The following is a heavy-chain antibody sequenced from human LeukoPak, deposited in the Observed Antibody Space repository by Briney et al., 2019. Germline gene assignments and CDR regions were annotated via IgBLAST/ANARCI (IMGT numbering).Heavy chain of an antibody. D-gene: IGHD3-10*01. V-gene: IGHV3-74*01. Sequence: GGSLRLSCAASGFTFSRYWIHWVRQAPGKGLVRVSHINSDGSITDYADSVKGRFTISRDDAKNTVYLQMNSLRAEDTAVYYCGRWDYYGSGTSDYWGQGTLVTVSS. CDR2: INSDGSIT. CDR1: GFTFSRYW. J-gene: IGHJ4*02. CDR3: GRWDYYGSGTSDY.